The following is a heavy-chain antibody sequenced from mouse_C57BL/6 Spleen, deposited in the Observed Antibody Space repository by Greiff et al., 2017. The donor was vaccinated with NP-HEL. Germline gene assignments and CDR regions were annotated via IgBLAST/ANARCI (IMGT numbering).Heavy chain of an antibody. Sequence: EVQLQQSGPELVKPGASVKIPCKASGYTFTDYNMDWVKQSHGKSLEWIGDINPNNGGTIYNQKFKGKATLTVDKSSSTDYMELRSLTSEDTAVYYWGRGVYGSSYNYFDYWGQGTTLTVAS. D-gene: IGHD1-1*01. V-gene: IGHV1-18*01. CDR2: INPNNGGT. J-gene: IGHJ2*01. CDR1: GYTFTDYN. CDR3: GRGVYGSSYNYFDY.